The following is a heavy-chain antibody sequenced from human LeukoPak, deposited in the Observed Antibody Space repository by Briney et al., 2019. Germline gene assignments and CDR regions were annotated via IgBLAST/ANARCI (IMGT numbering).Heavy chain of an antibody. CDR1: GFTFDDYA. CDR3: AKDLDVYSSGLDY. V-gene: IGHV3-9*01. J-gene: IGHJ4*02. D-gene: IGHD6-19*01. CDR2: ISWNSGSI. Sequence: GGSLRLSCAASGFTFDDYAMHWVRQAPGKGLEWVSGISWNSGSIGYADSVKGRFTISRDKAKDSLYLQMNSLRAEDTALYYCAKDLDVYSSGLDYWGQGTLVTVSS.